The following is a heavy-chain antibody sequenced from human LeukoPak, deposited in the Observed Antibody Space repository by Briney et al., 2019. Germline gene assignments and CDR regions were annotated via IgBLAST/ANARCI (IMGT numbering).Heavy chain of an antibody. D-gene: IGHD6-13*01. Sequence: GGSLRLSCADSGFTFSSYAMSWVRQAPGKGLEWVSAISGSGGSTYYADSVKGRFTISRDNSKNTLYLQMNSLRAEDTAVYYCAKQGVWIAAAGTKRAFDYWGQGTLVTVSS. CDR2: ISGSGGST. J-gene: IGHJ4*02. CDR1: GFTFSSYA. V-gene: IGHV3-23*01. CDR3: AKQGVWIAAAGTKRAFDY.